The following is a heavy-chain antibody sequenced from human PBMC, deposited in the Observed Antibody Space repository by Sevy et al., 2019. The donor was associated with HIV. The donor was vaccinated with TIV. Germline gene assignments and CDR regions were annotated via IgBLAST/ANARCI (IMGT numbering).Heavy chain of an antibody. CDR1: EFTLSRYW. CDR3: ARAGGDTAYAMDV. Sequence: GGSLRLSCAASEFTLSRYWMSWVRQAPGKGLEWVANINQDGSEKYYVDSVKGRFTISRDNAENSVYLQMNSLRAEDTAVYYCARAGGDTAYAMDVWGQGTTVTVSS. V-gene: IGHV3-7*01. D-gene: IGHD2-21*01. CDR2: INQDGSEK. J-gene: IGHJ6*02.